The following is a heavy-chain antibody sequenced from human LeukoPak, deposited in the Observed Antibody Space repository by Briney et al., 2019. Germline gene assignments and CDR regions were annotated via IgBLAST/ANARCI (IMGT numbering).Heavy chain of an antibody. CDR1: GGSISSYY. V-gene: IGHV4-59*08. CDR3: ARRGPGYSSGWYDFDY. D-gene: IGHD6-19*01. Sequence: SEALSLTCTVSGGSISSYYWSWIRQPPGKGLEWIGYIYYSGSANYNPSLKSRVTISVDTSKNQFSLKLSSVTAADTAVYYCARRGPGYSSGWYDFDYWGQGTLVTVSS. J-gene: IGHJ4*02. CDR2: IYYSGSA.